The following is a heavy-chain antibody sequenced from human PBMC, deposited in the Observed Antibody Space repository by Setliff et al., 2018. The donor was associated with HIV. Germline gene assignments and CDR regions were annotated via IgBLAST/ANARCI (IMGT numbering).Heavy chain of an antibody. D-gene: IGHD6-19*01. CDR2: IYYSGST. V-gene: IGHV4-59*01. Sequence: SETLSLTCTVSGGSISSYYWSWIRQPPGKGLEWIGYIYYSGSTNYNPSLKSRVTISVDTSKNQFTLKLSSVTAADTAVYYCARVVPLRDSSGSIDYWGQGTLVTVSS. CDR3: ARVVPLRDSSGSIDY. CDR1: GGSISSYY. J-gene: IGHJ4*02.